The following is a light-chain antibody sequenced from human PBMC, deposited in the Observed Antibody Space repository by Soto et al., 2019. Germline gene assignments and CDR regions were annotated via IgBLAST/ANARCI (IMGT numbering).Light chain of an antibody. CDR2: AAS. J-gene: IGKJ2*01. Sequence: DIQMTQSPSSVSASVGDRVTFTCRASQGISSWLAWYQQKPGKAPKLLIYAASTLQGAVPSRFSGRGSGTDFSLTISSLQPEYFAVYYCQQRSNWPPLYTFGQGTKLEIK. CDR1: QGISSW. CDR3: QQRSNWPPLYT. V-gene: IGKV1D-12*01.